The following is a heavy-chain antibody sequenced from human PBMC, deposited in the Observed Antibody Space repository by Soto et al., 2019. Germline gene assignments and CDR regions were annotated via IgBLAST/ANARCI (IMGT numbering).Heavy chain of an antibody. J-gene: IGHJ5*02. V-gene: IGHV3-23*01. CDR2: IRGSADSA. D-gene: IGHD3-10*01. CDR1: GFTFSSYG. CDR3: AKHLWFGESVFDP. Sequence: HPGGSLRLSCAASGFTFSSYGMSWVRQAPRKGLEWVSTIRGSADSANYADSVKGRFTISRDNSKNMLYLQMNSLRADDTAVYYCAKHLWFGESVFDPWGQGTLVTVSS.